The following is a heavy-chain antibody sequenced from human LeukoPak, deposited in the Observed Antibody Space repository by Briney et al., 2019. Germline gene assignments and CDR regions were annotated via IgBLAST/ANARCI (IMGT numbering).Heavy chain of an antibody. Sequence: ASVTVSCKASGYTFTTYDINWVRQAPRQGLEWMGWMNPNSGNTGYAQQFQGRVTMTRDTSISTAYMEMSSLRYEDTAVYYCAKVASGAVYYYYVDVWGKGTTVTVSS. V-gene: IGHV1-8*01. CDR1: GYTFTTYD. J-gene: IGHJ6*03. CDR3: AKVASGAVYYYYVDV. D-gene: IGHD7-27*01. CDR2: MNPNSGNT.